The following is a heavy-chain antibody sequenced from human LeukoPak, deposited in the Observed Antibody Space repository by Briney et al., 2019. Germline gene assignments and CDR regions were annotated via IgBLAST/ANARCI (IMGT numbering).Heavy chain of an antibody. J-gene: IGHJ4*02. CDR1: GGTFSSYA. V-gene: IGHV1-18*01. D-gene: IGHD3-16*01. CDR2: ISAYNGNT. Sequence: ASVKVSCKASGGTFSSYAISWVRQAPGQGLEWMGWISAYNGNTNYAQKLQGRVTMTTDTSTSTAYMELRSLRADDTAVYYCARDLEEAGGVTGLPFYWGQGTLVTVSS. CDR3: ARDLEEAGGVTGLPFY.